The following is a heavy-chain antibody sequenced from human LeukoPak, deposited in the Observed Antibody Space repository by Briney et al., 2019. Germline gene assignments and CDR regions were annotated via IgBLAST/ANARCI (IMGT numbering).Heavy chain of an antibody. D-gene: IGHD6-13*01. V-gene: IGHV4-4*07. CDR1: GGSISSHY. CDR3: ARGVAAAGTSLSPDLGYYYYYMDV. Sequence: PSETLSLTCTVSGGSISSHYWSWTRQPAGKGLEWIGRMYVSTSTHYNPSLKSRVTMSLDTSKNQFSLKMSSVTAADTAVYYCARGVAAAGTSLSPDLGYYYYYMDVWGKGTTVTVSS. J-gene: IGHJ6*03. CDR2: MYVSTST.